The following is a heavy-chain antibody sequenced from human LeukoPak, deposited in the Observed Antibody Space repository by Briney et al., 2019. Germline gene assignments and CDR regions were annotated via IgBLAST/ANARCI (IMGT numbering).Heavy chain of an antibody. CDR3: AKETGYYDSSGYYYYFDY. CDR1: GFTFSSYA. J-gene: IGHJ4*02. V-gene: IGHV3-23*01. Sequence: GGSLRLSCAASGFTFSSYAMSWVRQAPGKGLEWVSAISGSGGSTYYADSVKGRFTISRDNSKNTLYLQMNSLRAEDTAVYYCAKETGYYDSSGYYYYFDYWGQGTLVTVSS. CDR2: ISGSGGST. D-gene: IGHD3-22*01.